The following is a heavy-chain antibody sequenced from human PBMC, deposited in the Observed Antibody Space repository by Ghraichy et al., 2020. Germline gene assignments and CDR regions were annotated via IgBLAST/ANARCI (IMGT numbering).Heavy chain of an antibody. Sequence: LSLTCAASGFTFSSYSMNWVRQAPGKGLEWVSYISSSSSTIYYADSVKGRFTISRDNAKNSLYLQMNSLRAEDTAVYYCAREIAARPLADWGQGTLVTVSS. J-gene: IGHJ4*02. CDR1: GFTFSSYS. V-gene: IGHV3-48*01. CDR3: AREIAARPLAD. D-gene: IGHD6-6*01. CDR2: ISSSSSTI.